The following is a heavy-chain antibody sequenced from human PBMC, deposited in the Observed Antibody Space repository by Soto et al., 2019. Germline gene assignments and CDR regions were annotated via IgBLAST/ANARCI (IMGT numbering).Heavy chain of an antibody. J-gene: IGHJ6*02. CDR2: ISSSSSYI. D-gene: IGHD2-2*01. CDR3: ARDCSSTSCRIYYYYYGMDV. CDR1: GFTFSSYS. V-gene: IGHV3-21*01. Sequence: GGSLRLSCAASGFTFSSYSMNWVRQAPGKGLEWVSSISSSSSYIYYADSVKGRFTISRDNAKNSLCLQMNSLRAEDTAVYYCARDCSSTSCRIYYYYYGMDVWGQGTTVTVSS.